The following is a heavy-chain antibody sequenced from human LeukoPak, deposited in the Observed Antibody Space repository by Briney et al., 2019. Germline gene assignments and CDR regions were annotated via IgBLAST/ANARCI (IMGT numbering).Heavy chain of an antibody. Sequence: SQTLSLTCTVSGGSISSGDYYWSWIRQPPGKGLEWIGYIYYSGSTYYNPSLKSRVTISVDTSKNQFSLKLSSVTAADTAVYCCARVDFGVISNWFDPWGQGTLVTVSS. CDR2: IYYSGST. D-gene: IGHD3-3*01. V-gene: IGHV4-30-4*08. CDR3: ARVDFGVISNWFDP. CDR1: GGSISSGDYY. J-gene: IGHJ5*02.